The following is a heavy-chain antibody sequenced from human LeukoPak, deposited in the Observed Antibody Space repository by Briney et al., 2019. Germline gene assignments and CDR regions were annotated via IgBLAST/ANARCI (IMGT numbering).Heavy chain of an antibody. CDR1: GFTFSSYA. D-gene: IGHD5-24*01. CDR2: TSYDGSNK. Sequence: PGRSLRLSCAASGFTFSSYAMHWVRQAPGKGLEWVAVTSYDGSNKYYADSVKGRFTISRDNSKNTLYLQMNSLRAEDTAVYYCAREFQDGLMDVWGKGTTVTVSS. J-gene: IGHJ6*03. CDR3: AREFQDGLMDV. V-gene: IGHV3-30-3*01.